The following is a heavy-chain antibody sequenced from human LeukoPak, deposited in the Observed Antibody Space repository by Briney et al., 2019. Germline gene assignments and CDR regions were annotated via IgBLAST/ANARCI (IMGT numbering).Heavy chain of an antibody. CDR3: ARTIWFGEFGVY. CDR1: GFTFSTYA. V-gene: IGHV3-23*01. Sequence: SGGSLRLSCTASGFTFSTYAMSWVRQAPGKGLEWVSAISGSGATTYYADSVKGRFTISRDNSKNTLYLQMNSLRADDTAVYYCARTIWFGEFGVYWGQGTLVTVSS. J-gene: IGHJ4*02. CDR2: ISGSGATT. D-gene: IGHD3-10*01.